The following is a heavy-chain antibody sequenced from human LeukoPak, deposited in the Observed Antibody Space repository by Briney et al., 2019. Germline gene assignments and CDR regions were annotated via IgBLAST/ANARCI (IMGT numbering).Heavy chain of an antibody. D-gene: IGHD3-22*01. CDR3: ARDSSYLGGGYYLFLS. J-gene: IGHJ4*02. CDR2: ISAYNGNT. Sequence: ASVKVSCKASGYTFTSYGISWVRQAPGQGLEWMGWISAYNGNTNYAQKLQGRVTMTTDTSTSTAYMELRSLRSDDTAVYYCARDSSYLGGGYYLFLSWGQGTLVTVSS. CDR1: GYTFTSYG. V-gene: IGHV1-18*01.